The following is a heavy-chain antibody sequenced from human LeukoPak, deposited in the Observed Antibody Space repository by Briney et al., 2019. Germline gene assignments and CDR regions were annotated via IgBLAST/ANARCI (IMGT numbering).Heavy chain of an antibody. CDR1: GYSFTSYW. V-gene: IGHV5-10-1*01. CDR3: ARAYCSSTSCYFDY. Sequence: GESLKNSCKGSGYSFTSYWISWVRQMPGKGLEWMGRIDPSDSYTNYSPSFQGHVTLSADKSLSTAYLQWSSLKASDTAMYYCARAYCSSTSCYFDYWGQGTLVTVSS. CDR2: IDPSDSYT. J-gene: IGHJ4*02. D-gene: IGHD2-2*01.